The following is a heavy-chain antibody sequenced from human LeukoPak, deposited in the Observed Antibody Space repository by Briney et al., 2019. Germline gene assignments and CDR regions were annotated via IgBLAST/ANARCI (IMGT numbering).Heavy chain of an antibody. CDR3: VGGHDLEFEF. CDR1: EFTFVNYG. D-gene: IGHD4-23*01. Sequence: GGSLRLSCAASEFTFVNYGFHWVRQAPVKALEWVAFISYNGNQKYRDSVKGRFTISRDSSKNTVFLHMSGLRDDDTAVYYCVGGHDLEFEFWGQGTLVIVSS. J-gene: IGHJ5*01. CDR2: ISYNGNQ. V-gene: IGHV3-30*14.